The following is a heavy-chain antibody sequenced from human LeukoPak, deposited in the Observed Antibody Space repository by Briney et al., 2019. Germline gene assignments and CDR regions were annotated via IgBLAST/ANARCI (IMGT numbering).Heavy chain of an antibody. CDR1: GGSISGYY. V-gene: IGHV4-59*01. D-gene: IGHD1-26*01. Sequence: SETLSLTCTVSGGSISGYYWSWIRQPPGKGLEWIGYIFYSGSTNYNPSLKSRVTISVDTSKNQFSLRLSSVTAADTAVYYCARGEWDLLFDYWGQGTLVTVSS. CDR2: IFYSGST. J-gene: IGHJ4*02. CDR3: ARGEWDLLFDY.